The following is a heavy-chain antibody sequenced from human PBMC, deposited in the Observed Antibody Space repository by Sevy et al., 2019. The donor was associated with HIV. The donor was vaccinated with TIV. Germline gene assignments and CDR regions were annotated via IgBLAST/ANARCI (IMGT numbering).Heavy chain of an antibody. J-gene: IGHJ4*02. CDR2: INRRGST. CDR1: GGSISSRNW. CDR3: ARAKGIAARGMARHFDY. D-gene: IGHD6-13*01. V-gene: IGHV4-4*02. Sequence: SETLSLTCAVSGGSISSRNWWSWVRQSPEKGLEWIGEINRRGSTTYNPSLKSRVTISLHESQNQFSLNLTSVTAADTAVYYCARAKGIAARGMARHFDYWGQGTLVTVSS.